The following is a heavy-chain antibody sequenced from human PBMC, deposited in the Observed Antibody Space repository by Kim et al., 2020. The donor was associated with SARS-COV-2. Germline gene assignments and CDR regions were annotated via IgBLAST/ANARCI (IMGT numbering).Heavy chain of an antibody. Sequence: GGSLRLSCAASGFTFSSYGMHWVRQAPGKGLEWVAVIWYDGSNKYYADSVKGRFTISRDNSKNTLYLQMNSLRAEDTAVYYCAKDRASGGIDYWGQGTLVTVSS. D-gene: IGHD2-15*01. J-gene: IGHJ4*02. CDR3: AKDRASGGIDY. CDR2: IWYDGSNK. CDR1: GFTFSSYG. V-gene: IGHV3-33*06.